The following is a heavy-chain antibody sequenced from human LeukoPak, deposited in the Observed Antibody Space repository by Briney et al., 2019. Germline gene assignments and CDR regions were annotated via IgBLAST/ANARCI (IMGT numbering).Heavy chain of an antibody. D-gene: IGHD2-15*01. CDR2: ISYDGSNT. Sequence: PGGSLRLSCAASGFTFSSYGMHWVRQAPGKGLEWVAVISYDGSNTYYADSVKGRFTISRDNSKNTLYLQVNSLRAEDTAIYYCANEDIGRNAFDIWGQGTMVTVSS. J-gene: IGHJ3*02. CDR3: ANEDIGRNAFDI. V-gene: IGHV3-30*18. CDR1: GFTFSSYG.